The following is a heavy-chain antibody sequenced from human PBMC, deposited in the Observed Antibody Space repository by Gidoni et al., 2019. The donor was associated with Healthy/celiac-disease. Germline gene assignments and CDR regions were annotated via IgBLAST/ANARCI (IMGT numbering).Heavy chain of an antibody. CDR3: AGRMGGYSSSWYYFDY. Sequence: EVQLVESGGGLVKPGGSLRLSCAASGFTFSSYSMNWVRQAPGKGLEWVSSISSSSSYIYYADSVKGRFTISRDNAKNSLYLQMNSLRAEDTAVYYCAGRMGGYSSSWYYFDYWGQGTLVTVSS. CDR2: ISSSSSYI. J-gene: IGHJ4*02. CDR1: GFTFSSYS. D-gene: IGHD6-13*01. V-gene: IGHV3-21*01.